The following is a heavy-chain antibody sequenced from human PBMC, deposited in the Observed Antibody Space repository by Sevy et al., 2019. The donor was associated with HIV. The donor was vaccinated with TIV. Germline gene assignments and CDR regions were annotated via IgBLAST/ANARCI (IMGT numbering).Heavy chain of an antibody. Sequence: GGSLRLSCAAFGFTFSDHRMHWVRQAPGKGLEWVAVISYDGRNNKYNVDSVKGRFTISRDNYKNTVYLQMNSLRPEDTATYYCARDRGEILSSAFDYWGQGTLVTVSS. CDR2: ISYDGRNNK. CDR3: ARDRGEILSSAFDY. J-gene: IGHJ4*02. D-gene: IGHD3-16*01. V-gene: IGHV3-30*03. CDR1: GFTFSDHR.